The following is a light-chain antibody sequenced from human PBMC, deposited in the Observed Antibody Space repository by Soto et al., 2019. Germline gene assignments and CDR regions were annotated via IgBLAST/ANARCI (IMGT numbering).Light chain of an antibody. CDR2: AAS. Sequence: EVVMTQSPATLSVSPGERATLSCRASQSVSNNLAWYQQKPGQAPRLLMYAASTRATGIPARFSGSRSGTEFTLTISSLQSEDFAVYYCQQYKNWPRTFGQGTKV. CDR3: QQYKNWPRT. V-gene: IGKV3-15*01. J-gene: IGKJ1*01. CDR1: QSVSNN.